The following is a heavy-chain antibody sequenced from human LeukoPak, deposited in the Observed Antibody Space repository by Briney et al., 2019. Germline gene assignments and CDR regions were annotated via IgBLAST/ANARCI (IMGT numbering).Heavy chain of an antibody. J-gene: IGHJ5*02. D-gene: IGHD3-10*01. CDR2: IYPGDSDT. V-gene: IGHV5-51*01. CDR3: AKSYYDSGSYYNWFDP. CDR1: GYSFTSYW. Sequence: GESLKISCKGSGYSFTSYWIGWVRQMPGKGLEWMGIIYPGDSDTRYSPSFQGHVTISADKSINTAYLQWSSLKASDTAMYYCAKSYYDSGSYYNWFDPWGQGTLVTVSS.